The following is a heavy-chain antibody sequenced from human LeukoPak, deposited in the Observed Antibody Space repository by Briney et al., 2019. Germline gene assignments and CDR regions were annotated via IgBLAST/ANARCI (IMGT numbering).Heavy chain of an antibody. D-gene: IGHD4-23*01. J-gene: IGHJ2*01. V-gene: IGHV5-51*01. CDR1: GYSFTRKW. CDR3: ARRVVNNRNWYFDL. CDR2: IYPGDSDT. Sequence: GGSLKISCQGSGYSFTRKWIGWVRQMPGKGLEWMAIIYPGDSDTRYSPSFQGQVTISADKSINTAYLQWSSLKASDTAMYYCARRVVNNRNWYFDLWGRGTLVTVSS.